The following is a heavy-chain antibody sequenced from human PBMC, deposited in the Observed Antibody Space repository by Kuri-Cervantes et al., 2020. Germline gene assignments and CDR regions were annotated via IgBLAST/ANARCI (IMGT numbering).Heavy chain of an antibody. CDR3: ARESGY. V-gene: IGHV3-30*14. CDR1: GFTFSSYA. CDR2: ISYDGSNK. Sequence: GESLKISCAASGFTFSSYAMHWVRQAPGKGLEWVAVISYDGSNKYYADSVKGRFTTSRDNSKNTLYLQMNSLRAEDTAVYYCARESGYWGQGTLVTVSS. D-gene: IGHD3-3*01. J-gene: IGHJ4*02.